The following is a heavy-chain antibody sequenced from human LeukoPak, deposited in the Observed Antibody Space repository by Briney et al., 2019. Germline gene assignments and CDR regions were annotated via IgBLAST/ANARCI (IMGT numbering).Heavy chain of an antibody. D-gene: IGHD3-10*01. CDR1: GGSFXGYY. CDR3: ARPLWFGPGAFDI. V-gene: IGHV4-34*01. CDR2: INHSGST. Sequence: SETLSLTCAVYGGSFXGYYXXWXXXXXXXGLEWIGEINHSGSTNYNPSLKSRVTISVDTSKNQFSLKLSSVTAADTAVYYCARPLWFGPGAFDIWGQGTMVTVSS. J-gene: IGHJ3*02.